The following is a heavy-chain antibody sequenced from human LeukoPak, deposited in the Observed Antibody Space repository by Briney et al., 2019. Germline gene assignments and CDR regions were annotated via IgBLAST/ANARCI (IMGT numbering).Heavy chain of an antibody. D-gene: IGHD1-7*01. CDR1: GFTFSSYE. Sequence: PGGSLRLSCAASGFTFSSYEMNWVRQAPGKGLEWVSYISSSGSTIYYADSVEGRFTISRDNAKNSLYLQMNSLRAEDTAVYYCARGDGRTGTRVYWGQGTLVTVSS. V-gene: IGHV3-48*03. CDR2: ISSSGSTI. J-gene: IGHJ4*02. CDR3: ARGDGRTGTRVY.